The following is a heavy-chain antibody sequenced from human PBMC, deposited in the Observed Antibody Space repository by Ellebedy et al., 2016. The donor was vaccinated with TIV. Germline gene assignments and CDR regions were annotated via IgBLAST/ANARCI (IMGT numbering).Heavy chain of an antibody. Sequence: MPSETLSLTCTVSGGPISSSSYYSGWLRQPPGKGLEWTGSIYYSGSTYYNPSLKSRVTISVDTSKNQFSLKLSSVTAADTAVYYCARHLGTQRSPFDPWGQGTLVTVSS. D-gene: IGHD6-13*01. CDR2: IYYSGST. CDR1: GGPISSSSYY. V-gene: IGHV4-39*01. CDR3: ARHLGTQRSPFDP. J-gene: IGHJ5*02.